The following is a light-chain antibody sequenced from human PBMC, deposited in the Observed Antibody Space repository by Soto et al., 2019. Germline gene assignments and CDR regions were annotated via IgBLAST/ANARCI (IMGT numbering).Light chain of an antibody. CDR2: GAS. CDR1: QSISTY. CDR3: QQSYTSPVT. Sequence: DIQMTQSLSSLSVSIGDRVTITCRASQSISTYLNWYEQKPGKAPNLLIYGASTLQSGVPSRFSGGGSGTYFTLTISGLQPEDFGSYYCQQSYTSPVTFGGGTKVEIK. J-gene: IGKJ4*01. V-gene: IGKV1-39*01.